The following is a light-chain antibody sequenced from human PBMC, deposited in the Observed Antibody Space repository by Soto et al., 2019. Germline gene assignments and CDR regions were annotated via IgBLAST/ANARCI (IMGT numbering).Light chain of an antibody. CDR2: AAS. V-gene: IGKV1-39*01. CDR1: QSISSY. CDR3: QQSYSTPWT. Sequence: DIQLTQSPSSLSASVGDRVTITCRASQSISSYLNWYQQKPGKAPKLLIYAASSLQSGVPSRFSGSGSRTDFSLPISSLQPEDLATYYSQQSYSTPWTVGQGTKVDI. J-gene: IGKJ1*01.